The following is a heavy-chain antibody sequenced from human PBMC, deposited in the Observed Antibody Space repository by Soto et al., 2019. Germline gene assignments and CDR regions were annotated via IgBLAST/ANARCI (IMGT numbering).Heavy chain of an antibody. CDR2: LNMENGKT. CDR1: GYSITRYG. V-gene: IGHV1-18*01. J-gene: IGHJ6*02. D-gene: IGHD3-16*01. Sequence: QVQLVQSGAEVKKPGASVKVSCKASGYSITRYGISWVRQAPGQGLEWMELLNMENGKTYYAQKFQSRVTMTTVTSPRIAYMEPRSLTSDDTALYYSARGILIGGVLNGVDVWGQGTTITVSS. CDR3: ARGILIGGVLNGVDV.